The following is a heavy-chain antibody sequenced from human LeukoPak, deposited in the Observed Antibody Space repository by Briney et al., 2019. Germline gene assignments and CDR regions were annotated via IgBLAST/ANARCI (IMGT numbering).Heavy chain of an antibody. CDR1: GFTFSSYA. J-gene: IGHJ4*02. Sequence: GGSLRLSCAASGFTFSSYAMRWVRQAPGKGLEWISSISGSGGSTNPADSVKGRFTVSRDNSKNTLYLQMNSLRAEDTAVYYCAKEANLAGYFDYWGQGTLVTVSS. CDR3: AKEANLAGYFDY. D-gene: IGHD3-10*01. CDR2: ISGSGGST. V-gene: IGHV3-23*01.